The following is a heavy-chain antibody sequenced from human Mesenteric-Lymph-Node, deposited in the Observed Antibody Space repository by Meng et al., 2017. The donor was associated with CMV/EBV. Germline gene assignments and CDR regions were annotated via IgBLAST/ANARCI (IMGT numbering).Heavy chain of an antibody. CDR3: ARTPYYYDSSGYR. J-gene: IGHJ4*02. V-gene: IGHV4-34*01. Sequence: SETLSLTCAVYGGSFSGYYWSWIRQPPGKGLEWIGEINHSGSTNYNPSLKSRVTISVDTSKNQFSLKLSSVTAADTAVYYCARTPYYYDSSGYRWGQGTLVTVSS. D-gene: IGHD3-22*01. CDR1: GGSFSGYY. CDR2: INHSGST.